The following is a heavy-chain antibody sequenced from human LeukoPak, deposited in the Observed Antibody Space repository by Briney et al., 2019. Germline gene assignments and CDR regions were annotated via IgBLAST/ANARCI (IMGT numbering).Heavy chain of an antibody. CDR1: GFTFSSYW. D-gene: IGHD3-10*01. CDR2: IRQDGSDK. V-gene: IGHV3-7*01. J-gene: IGHJ4*01. CDR3: ARDETPTNGSDSYDF. Sequence: GGSLRLSCAASGFTFSSYWMSWVRQAPGKGLEWVANIRQDGSDKYYVDSVKGRFTIARDNAKKSLYLQMPSPRAEDTAVYYCARDETPTNGSDSYDFWGHGTLVTLST.